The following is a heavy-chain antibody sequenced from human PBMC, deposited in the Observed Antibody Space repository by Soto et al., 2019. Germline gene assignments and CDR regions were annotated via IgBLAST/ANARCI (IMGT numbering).Heavy chain of an antibody. CDR3: VRDRSWSYES. J-gene: IGHJ5*02. Sequence: EVQLVESGGNLVQPGGSLRLSCVASGFTFTDHFMDWVRQAPGKGLEWVGRVRNELRGYSTDDAASVKGRFIISRDESHNSIYLQMNSLRTEDTAVYYCVRDRSWSYESWGLGTLVIVSS. D-gene: IGHD1-26*01. V-gene: IGHV3-72*01. CDR2: VRNELRGYST. CDR1: GFTFTDHF.